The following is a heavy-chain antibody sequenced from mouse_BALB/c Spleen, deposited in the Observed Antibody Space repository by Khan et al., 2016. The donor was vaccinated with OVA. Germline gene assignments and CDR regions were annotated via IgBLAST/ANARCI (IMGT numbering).Heavy chain of an antibody. D-gene: IGHD2-2*01. Sequence: EVELVESGGGLVKPGGSLKLSCAASGFTFSSYAMSWVRQTPEKRLEWVATISSGGSYTYYPDSVKGRFNISRDNAKNTLYLQMSSLRSEDTAMYYCERIYYGYGVSLMDYWGQGTSVTVSS. V-gene: IGHV5-9-1*01. CDR1: GFTFSSYA. J-gene: IGHJ4*01. CDR3: ERIYYGYGVSLMDY. CDR2: ISSGGSYT.